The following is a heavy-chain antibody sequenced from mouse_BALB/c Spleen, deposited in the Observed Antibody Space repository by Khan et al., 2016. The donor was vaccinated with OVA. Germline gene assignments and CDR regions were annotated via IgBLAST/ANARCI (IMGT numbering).Heavy chain of an antibody. J-gene: IGHJ2*01. V-gene: IGHV2-2*02. CDR1: GFSLTNYG. D-gene: IGHD1-1*02. CDR2: IWSSGIT. Sequence: QVQLKESGPGLVQPSQSLSITCTVSGFSLTNYGVHWVRQSPGKGLEWLGVIWSSGITDYNATFMSRLSISRDISKSQAFFKMNSLQANDTGIYYCARNRNGYFDYWGQGTTLTGSS. CDR3: ARNRNGYFDY.